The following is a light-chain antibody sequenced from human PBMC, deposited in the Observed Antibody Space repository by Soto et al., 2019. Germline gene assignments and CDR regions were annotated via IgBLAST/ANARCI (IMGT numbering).Light chain of an antibody. J-gene: IGKJ1*01. CDR3: QQYGTSPRT. CDR2: GAS. Sequence: EIVLTQSPDTLSLSPGERATLSCRSTQNVARSNLAWYQHRPGQAPRLLISGASTRAADTPDRFSGSESGTDFTLTISRLEAEDAAVYYCQQYGTSPRTLGQGTKVDIK. CDR1: QNVARSN. V-gene: IGKV3-20*01.